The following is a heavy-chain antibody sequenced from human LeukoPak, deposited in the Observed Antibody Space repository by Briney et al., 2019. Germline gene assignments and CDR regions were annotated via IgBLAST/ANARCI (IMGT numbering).Heavy chain of an antibody. Sequence: SETLSLTCTVSGGSISSSSYYWGWIRQPPGKGLEWIGSIYYSGSTYYNPSLKSRVTISVDTSKNQFSLKLSSVTAADTAVYYCARDNYSSGWYSVDYWGQGTLVTVSS. CDR3: ARDNYSSGWYSVDY. J-gene: IGHJ4*02. D-gene: IGHD6-19*01. V-gene: IGHV4-39*02. CDR1: GGSISSSSYY. CDR2: IYYSGST.